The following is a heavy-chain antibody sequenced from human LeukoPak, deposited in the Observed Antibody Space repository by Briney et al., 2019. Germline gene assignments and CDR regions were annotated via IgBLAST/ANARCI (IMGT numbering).Heavy chain of an antibody. V-gene: IGHV3-30*18. J-gene: IGHJ4*02. CDR1: GFTFSSYG. D-gene: IGHD3-22*01. CDR3: AKVSHYYDSSGSLDY. CDR2: ISYDGSNK. Sequence: GGSLRLSCAASGFTFSSYGMHWVRQAPGKGLEWVAVISYDGSNKYYADSVKGRFTISRDNSKNTLYLQMNSLRAEDTAVYYCAKVSHYYDSSGSLDYWGQGTLVTVSS.